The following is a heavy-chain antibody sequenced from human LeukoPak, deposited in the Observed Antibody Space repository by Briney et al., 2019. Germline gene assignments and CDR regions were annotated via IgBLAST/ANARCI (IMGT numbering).Heavy chain of an antibody. Sequence: ESGPTLVKPTQTLTLTCTFSGFSLSTSGVGVGWIRQPPGKALEWLALIYWDGDKRYSPSLKSRLTITKDTSKNQVVLTMTNMDPVDTATYYCAHRLHGAPNTAFDYWGQGTLVTVSS. J-gene: IGHJ4*02. V-gene: IGHV2-5*02. CDR1: GFSLSTSGVG. D-gene: IGHD5-18*01. CDR2: IYWDGDK. CDR3: AHRLHGAPNTAFDY.